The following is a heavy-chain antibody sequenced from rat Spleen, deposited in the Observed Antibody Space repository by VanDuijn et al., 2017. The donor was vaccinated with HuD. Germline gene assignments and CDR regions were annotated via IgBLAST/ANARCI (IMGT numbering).Heavy chain of an antibody. CDR2: IWTGGST. D-gene: IGHD1-6*01. Sequence: QVQLKESGPGLVQPSQTLSLTCTVSGFSLTSYHVSWVRQPPGKGLEWMGVIWTGGSTAYNSPLKSRLTITRDTSKSQVFLEMNRLQTEDTAIYYCTREVYTTDYYYGWFTHWGQGTLVTVSS. CDR1: GFSLTSYH. J-gene: IGHJ3*01. V-gene: IGHV2-43*01. CDR3: TREVYTTDYYYGWFTH.